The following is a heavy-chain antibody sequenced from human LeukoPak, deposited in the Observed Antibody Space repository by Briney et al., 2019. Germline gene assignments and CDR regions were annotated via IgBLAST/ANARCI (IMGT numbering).Heavy chain of an antibody. V-gene: IGHV4-34*01. J-gene: IGHJ6*02. CDR3: ATFYYYGMDV. Sequence: ASEILSLTWAVYGASFSSYYWSWMRQPPGKGLEWIGEINHSGSTNYNPSLKSRVTISVDTSKNQFSLKLSSVTAADTAVYYCATFYYYGMDVWGQGTTVTVSS. CDR1: GASFSSYY. CDR2: INHSGST.